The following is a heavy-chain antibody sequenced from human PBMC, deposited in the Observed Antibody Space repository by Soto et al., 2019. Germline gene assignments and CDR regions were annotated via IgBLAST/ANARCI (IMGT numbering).Heavy chain of an antibody. D-gene: IGHD3-3*01. CDR2: ISSINNI. V-gene: IGHV3-11*01. J-gene: IGHJ5*02. Sequence: QVQLVESGGGLVRPGGSLRLSCTASGFTFTDYYMSWIRQAPGKELEWVSYISSINNIYYADSAKGRFTISRDNTKQSLYLQMNSLRAEDTAVYYCARSGGWLLYAWFDPWGPGTLVTVSS. CDR3: ARSGGWLLYAWFDP. CDR1: GFTFTDYY.